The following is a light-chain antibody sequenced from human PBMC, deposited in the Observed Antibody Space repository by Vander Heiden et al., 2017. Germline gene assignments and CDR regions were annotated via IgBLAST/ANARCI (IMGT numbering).Light chain of an antibody. J-gene: IGLJ3*02. Sequence: QSALPQPASVSGSPGQSITISCTGTRSDVGGYNYVSWYQQRPGKAPELMIYDVSTRPSGVSNRFSGSKSGNTASLTISGLQAEDEADYYCSAYTSNHTLVFGGGTKLTVL. CDR1: RSDVGGYNY. V-gene: IGLV2-14*03. CDR2: DVS. CDR3: SAYTSNHTLV.